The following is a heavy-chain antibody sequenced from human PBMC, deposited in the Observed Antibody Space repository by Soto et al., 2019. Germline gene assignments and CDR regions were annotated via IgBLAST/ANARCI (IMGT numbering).Heavy chain of an antibody. Sequence: QVQLQQSGPGLVQPSQTLSLACAISGDSVSSNIAAWNWIRQSPSRGLEWLGRTYYRSKWLTDYAPSMKSRITINPDTSKNLFSLQLNSVTPEDAGVYYCAVGNKYCFGSSCYYGMDVWGQGTTVTVSS. CDR3: AVGNKYCFGSSCYYGMDV. D-gene: IGHD2-15*01. CDR1: GDSVSSNIAA. V-gene: IGHV6-1*01. CDR2: TYYRSKWLT. J-gene: IGHJ6*02.